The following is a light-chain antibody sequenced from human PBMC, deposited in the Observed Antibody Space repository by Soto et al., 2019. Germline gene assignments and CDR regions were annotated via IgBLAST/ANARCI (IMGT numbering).Light chain of an antibody. V-gene: IGLV1-40*01. CDR3: QSYDSSLSGFYV. CDR2: GNS. Sequence: VLTQPPSVSGAPGQRVTISCTGSSSNIGAGYDVHWYQQLPGTAPKLLIYGNSNRPSGVPDRFSGSKSGTSASLAITGLQAEDEADYYCQSYDSSLSGFYVFGTGTKVTVL. J-gene: IGLJ1*01. CDR1: SSNIGAGYD.